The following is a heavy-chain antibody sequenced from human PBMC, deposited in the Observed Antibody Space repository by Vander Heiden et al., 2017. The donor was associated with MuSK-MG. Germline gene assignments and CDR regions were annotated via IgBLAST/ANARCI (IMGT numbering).Heavy chain of an antibody. V-gene: IGHV4-34*01. CDR3: ARSYDFWSGYYRD. Sequence: QVQLQQWGAGLLKPSETLPLTCAIYGGSFSGYYWSWIRQPPGKGLEWIGEINHSGSTNYNPALKSRVTISVDTSKNQFSLKLSSVTAADTAVYYCARSYDFWSGYYRDWVQGTLVTVSS. CDR2: INHSGST. D-gene: IGHD3-3*01. J-gene: IGHJ4*02. CDR1: GGSFSGYY.